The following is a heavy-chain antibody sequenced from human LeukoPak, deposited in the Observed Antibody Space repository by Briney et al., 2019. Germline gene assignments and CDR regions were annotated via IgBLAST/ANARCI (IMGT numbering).Heavy chain of an antibody. V-gene: IGHV1-69*13. CDR3: VRPDRIFGVPAAFDA. CDR2: IIPKYSAS. D-gene: IGHD3-3*02. CDR1: GGSFSDYP. Sequence: SVKVSCKASGGSFSDYPINWVRQAPGQGLEWLGGIIPKYSASNYAQAFKGRVTITADESTNTVYMEMSGLRPDDTAVYYCVRPDRIFGVPAAFDAWGQGTLVAVSS. J-gene: IGHJ3*01.